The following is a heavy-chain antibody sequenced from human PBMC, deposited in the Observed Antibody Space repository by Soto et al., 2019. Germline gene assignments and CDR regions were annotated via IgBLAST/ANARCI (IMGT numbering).Heavy chain of an antibody. Sequence: ASVKVSCKASGYIFTSYGISWVRQAPGQGLEWMGSISADNGDTKSAQKFQGRVTMTTDTSTNTGHMELRGLRYDDTAVYYCARVGDIVVVGPWFDPWGQGXLVTVSS. CDR3: ARVGDIVVVGPWFDP. V-gene: IGHV1-18*01. CDR2: ISADNGDT. CDR1: GYIFTSYG. D-gene: IGHD2-21*01. J-gene: IGHJ5*02.